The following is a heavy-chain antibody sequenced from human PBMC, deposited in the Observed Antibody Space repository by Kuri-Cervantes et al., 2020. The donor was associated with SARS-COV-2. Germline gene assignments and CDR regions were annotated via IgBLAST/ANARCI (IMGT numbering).Heavy chain of an antibody. Sequence: GSLRLSCTVSGASISSSNYYWGWIRQPPGKGLEWFGSISYSGTTSHNPSLKSRVTISLDTSKNQFSLRLTSVTAADSAVYYCARHLGGYGDRGFDFWGQGTLVTVSS. CDR3: ARHLGGYGDRGFDF. J-gene: IGHJ4*02. V-gene: IGHV4-39*01. CDR1: GASISSSNYY. CDR2: ISYSGTT. D-gene: IGHD4-17*01.